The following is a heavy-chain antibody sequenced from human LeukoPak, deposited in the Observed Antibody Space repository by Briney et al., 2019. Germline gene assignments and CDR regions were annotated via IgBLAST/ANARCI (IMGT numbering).Heavy chain of an antibody. Sequence: ASVKVSCKASGYTFTGYYMHWVRQAPGQGLEWMGWIIPNSGGTNYAQKFQGRVTMTRDTSISTAYMELSRLRSDDTAVYYCARESYQWFGELALFDYWGQGTLVTVSS. D-gene: IGHD3-10*01. CDR1: GYTFTGYY. J-gene: IGHJ4*02. CDR2: IIPNSGGT. V-gene: IGHV1-2*02. CDR3: ARESYQWFGELALFDY.